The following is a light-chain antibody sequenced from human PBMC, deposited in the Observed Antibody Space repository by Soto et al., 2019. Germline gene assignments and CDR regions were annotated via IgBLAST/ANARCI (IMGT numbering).Light chain of an antibody. CDR1: SSDVGGYNY. V-gene: IGLV2-14*01. CDR2: DVS. J-gene: IGLJ1*01. Sequence: QSVLTQPASVSGSHGQSISISCTGTSSDVGGYNYVSWYQQHPGKAPKLMIYDVSNRPSGVSNRFSGSKSGNTASLTVSGLQAEDEADYYCSSYTISNTRVFGPGTKVT. CDR3: SSYTISNTRV.